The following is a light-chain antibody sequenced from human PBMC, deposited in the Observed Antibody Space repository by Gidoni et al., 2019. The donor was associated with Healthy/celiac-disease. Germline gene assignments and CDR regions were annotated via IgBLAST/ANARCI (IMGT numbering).Light chain of an antibody. CDR2: GAS. Sequence: EIVMTQSPATLSLSPGERATLSCRASQSVSSNLAWYQQKPGQAPRLLNYGASTRATGIPARFSGSGSGTEFTLTISGLQAEDFTVYYCQRYKKGRTFGGGTKVDIK. CDR1: QSVSSN. J-gene: IGKJ4*01. V-gene: IGKV3-15*01. CDR3: QRYKKGRT.